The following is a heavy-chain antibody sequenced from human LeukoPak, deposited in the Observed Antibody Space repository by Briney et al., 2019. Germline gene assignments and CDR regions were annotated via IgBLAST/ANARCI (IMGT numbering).Heavy chain of an antibody. CDR3: VKRTTAPGPPYDF. J-gene: IGHJ4*02. D-gene: IGHD5-18*01. V-gene: IGHV3-64D*06. CDR1: GFTFSNFP. CDR2: ISADGAYT. Sequence: PGGSLRLSCSASGFTFSNFPMHWVRQAPGRGLECVSGISADGAYTFHGESVKGRFTTFRDNSKSTLHLQMASLRTEDTAVYYCVKRTTAPGPPYDFWGQGTLVTVSS.